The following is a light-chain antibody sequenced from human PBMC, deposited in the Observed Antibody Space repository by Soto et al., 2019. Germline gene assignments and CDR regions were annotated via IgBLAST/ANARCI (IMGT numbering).Light chain of an antibody. Sequence: EIVMTQSPATLSVSNGERATLSCRASQSVSSNLAWYQQKPGQAPRLLIYGASTRATGIPARFSGSGSGTEFTLTISSLQSEDFAVYYCQQYNNWPPWTFGQGTKVDIK. CDR1: QSVSSN. CDR3: QQYNNWPPWT. J-gene: IGKJ1*01. V-gene: IGKV3-15*01. CDR2: GAS.